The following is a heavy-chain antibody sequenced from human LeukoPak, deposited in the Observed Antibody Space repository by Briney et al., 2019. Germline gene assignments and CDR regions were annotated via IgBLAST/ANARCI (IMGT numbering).Heavy chain of an antibody. D-gene: IGHD3-10*01. CDR2: TNPSGGST. V-gene: IGHV1-46*01. Sequence: ASVKVSCKASGHTLTSYYMHWVRQAPGQGLEWMGITNPSGGSTSYAQKFQGRVTMTRDTSTSTVYMELSSLRSEDTAVYYCARVSGVHFDYWGQGTLVTVSS. CDR3: ARVSGVHFDY. J-gene: IGHJ4*02. CDR1: GHTLTSYY.